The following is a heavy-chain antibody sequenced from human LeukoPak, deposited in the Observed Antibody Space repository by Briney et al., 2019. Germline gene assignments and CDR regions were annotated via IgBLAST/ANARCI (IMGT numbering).Heavy chain of an antibody. Sequence: PGGSLRLSCEASGFTFSSFHMSWLRQAPGKGLEWVSAISGSGETTYYADSVKGRFTVSRYNSKNTLYVQMDSLRAADTSVYYCAKRGYTYGGHFDYWGQGALVTVSS. CDR1: GFTFSSFH. CDR2: ISGSGETT. CDR3: AKRGYTYGGHFDY. V-gene: IGHV3-23*01. D-gene: IGHD5-18*01. J-gene: IGHJ4*02.